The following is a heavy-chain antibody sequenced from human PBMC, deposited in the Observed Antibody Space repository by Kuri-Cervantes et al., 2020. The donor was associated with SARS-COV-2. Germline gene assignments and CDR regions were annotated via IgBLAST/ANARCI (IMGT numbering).Heavy chain of an antibody. CDR1: GFTFDVYG. D-gene: IGHD1-26*01. Sequence: LSLTCAASGFTFDVYGMSWVRQAPGKGLEWVSGINWNGVGTGYTDSVKGRFTISRDNAKNSLYLQMNSLRAEDTAFYYCARAGTSGSYLGYWGQGTLVTVSS. CDR2: INWNGVGT. CDR3: ARAGTSGSYLGY. V-gene: IGHV3-20*04. J-gene: IGHJ4*02.